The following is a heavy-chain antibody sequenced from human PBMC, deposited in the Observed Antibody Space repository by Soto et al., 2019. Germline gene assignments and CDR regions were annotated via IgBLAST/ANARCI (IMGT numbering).Heavy chain of an antibody. CDR2: INHSGST. D-gene: IGHD2-8*02. CDR3: ARDKITGLFDY. Sequence: QVQLQQWGAGLLKPSETLSLTCAVYGGSFSGYYWTWIRQPPGTGREWFGEINHSGSTNYNPSLKSRVTISVDTSKHQFSLKLTSVTAADTAVYYCARDKITGLFDYWGQGTLVTVSS. CDR1: GGSFSGYY. V-gene: IGHV4-34*01. J-gene: IGHJ4*02.